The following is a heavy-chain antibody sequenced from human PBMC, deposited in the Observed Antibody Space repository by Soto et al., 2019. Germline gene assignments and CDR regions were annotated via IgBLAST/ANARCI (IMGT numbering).Heavy chain of an antibody. CDR1: GYTFTSYA. V-gene: IGHV1-3*01. CDR2: INAGTGNT. Sequence: QVQLVQSGAEVKKPGASVKVSCKASGYTFTSYAMHWVRQAPGQSLEWMGWINAGTGNTKYSQKVQGRVTITRDTSASTAYMELSSLRSEDTAVYYCARPHFSSSYYFAYWGQGPLVTVSS. D-gene: IGHD6-13*01. J-gene: IGHJ4*02. CDR3: ARPHFSSSYYFAY.